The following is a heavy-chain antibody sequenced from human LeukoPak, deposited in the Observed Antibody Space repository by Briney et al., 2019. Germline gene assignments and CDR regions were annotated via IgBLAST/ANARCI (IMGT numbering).Heavy chain of an antibody. CDR2: INPDSGVT. D-gene: IGHD6-19*01. CDR3: ARGFHETSSG. V-gene: IGHV1-2*02. Sequence: PGASVKVSCKASGYTSTYYYMHWVRQAPGQGLEWMGWINPDSGVTKYAQNFLGRVTMTRDTSISSAHMELSSLRSEDTAVYYCARGFHETSSGWGQGTLVTVSS. J-gene: IGHJ4*02. CDR1: GYTSTYYY.